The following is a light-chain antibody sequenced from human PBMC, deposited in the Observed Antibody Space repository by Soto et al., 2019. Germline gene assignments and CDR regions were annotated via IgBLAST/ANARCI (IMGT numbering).Light chain of an antibody. CDR2: EGG. CDR1: SSDVGNYNL. Sequence: QSALTHPASVSGSPGQSITISCTCTSSDVGNYNLVSWYQQYPGKAPKLMIYEGGKRPSGVSNRFSGSKSGNTASLTISGLPSEDEADYYCCSFALRSTLIFGGGTKLTVL. J-gene: IGLJ2*01. V-gene: IGLV2-23*01. CDR3: CSFALRSTLI.